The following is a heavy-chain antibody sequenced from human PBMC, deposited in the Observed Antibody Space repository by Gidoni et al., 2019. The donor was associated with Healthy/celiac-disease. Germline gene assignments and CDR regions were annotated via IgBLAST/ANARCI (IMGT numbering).Heavy chain of an antibody. CDR2: ISSSSRTI. D-gene: IGHD3-10*01. CDR1: GLTFSSHS. V-gene: IGHV3-48*02. Sequence: VQPGGSLRLSCAASGLTFSSHSMTWVRQAPGKGLEWVSYISSSSRTIYYADSVKGRFTISRDNAKNSLYLQMNSLRDEDTAVYYCARDAGDYGSGSYFPNWFDPWGQGTLVTVSS. CDR3: ARDAGDYGSGSYFPNWFDP. J-gene: IGHJ5*02.